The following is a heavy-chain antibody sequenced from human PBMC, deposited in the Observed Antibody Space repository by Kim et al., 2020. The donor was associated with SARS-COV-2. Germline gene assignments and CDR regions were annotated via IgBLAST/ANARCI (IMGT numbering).Heavy chain of an antibody. Sequence: GESLKISCKGSGYSFTSYWIGWVRQMPGKGLEWMGIIYPGDSDTRYSPSFQGQVTISADKSISTAYLQWSSLKASDTAMYYCASQHTGSWHYDSSGYPAFIAFDIWGQGTMVTVSS. CDR2: IYPGDSDT. CDR1: GYSFTSYW. CDR3: ASQHTGSWHYDSSGYPAFIAFDI. V-gene: IGHV5-51*01. D-gene: IGHD3-22*01. J-gene: IGHJ3*02.